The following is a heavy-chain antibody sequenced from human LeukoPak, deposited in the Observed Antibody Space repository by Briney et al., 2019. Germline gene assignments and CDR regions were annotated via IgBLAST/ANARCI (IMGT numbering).Heavy chain of an antibody. J-gene: IGHJ4*02. CDR2: ITGSDGSS. CDR1: GFTFTNYA. V-gene: IGHV3-23*01. D-gene: IGHD5-12*01. Sequence: GTSLRLSCVASGFTFTNYAMSWVRQAPGKGLEWVSAITGSDGSSYYADSVKGRFTISRDNSKNTLYLQVNSLRAEDTAVYYCAKAYSGYAFDYWGQGTLVTVSS. CDR3: AKAYSGYAFDY.